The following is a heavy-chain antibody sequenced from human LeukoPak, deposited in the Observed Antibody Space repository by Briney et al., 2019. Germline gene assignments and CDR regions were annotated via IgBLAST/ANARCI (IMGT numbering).Heavy chain of an antibody. D-gene: IGHD3-22*01. Sequence: PGGSLRLSCAASGFTFSRYAMSWVRQAPGKGLERVSAISGSGGSTYYADSVKGRFTISRDNSKNTLYLQMNSLRAEDTAVYYCAKIHHYYDSNGYYDYWGQGTLVTVSS. CDR2: ISGSGGST. CDR1: GFTFSRYA. CDR3: AKIHHYYDSNGYYDY. V-gene: IGHV3-23*01. J-gene: IGHJ4*02.